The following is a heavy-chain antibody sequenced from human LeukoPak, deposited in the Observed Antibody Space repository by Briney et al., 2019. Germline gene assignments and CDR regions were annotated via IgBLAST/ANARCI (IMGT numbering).Heavy chain of an antibody. D-gene: IGHD2-2*01. V-gene: IGHV3-23*01. CDR3: ANPSSSTSCYVDY. CDR2: ICGSGGST. J-gene: IGHJ4*02. CDR1: GFTFSSYG. Sequence: GGSLRLSCAASGFTFSSYGMSWVRQAPGKGLEWVSAICGSGGSTYYAVSVKGRFTISRDNSKNTLYLQMNSLRTEDTAVYYCANPSSSTSCYVDYWGQGTLVTVSS.